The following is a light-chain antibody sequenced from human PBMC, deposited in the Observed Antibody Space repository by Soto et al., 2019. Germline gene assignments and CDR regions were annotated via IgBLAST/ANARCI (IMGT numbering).Light chain of an antibody. J-gene: IGKJ2*01. CDR2: DAS. Sequence: DIQMTQSPSTLSASVGDRVTITCRASQSISSWLAWYQQKPGKAPKLLIYDASSLESGVPSRFSGSGSGTEFTLTISSLQPDDFATYYCQQYNSYSPGYTSGQGTKLEIK. CDR3: QQYNSYSPGYT. V-gene: IGKV1-5*01. CDR1: QSISSW.